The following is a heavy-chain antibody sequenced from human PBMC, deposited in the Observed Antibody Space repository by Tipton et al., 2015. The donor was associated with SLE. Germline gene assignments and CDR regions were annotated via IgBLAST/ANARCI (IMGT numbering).Heavy chain of an antibody. J-gene: IGHJ4*02. D-gene: IGHD5-24*01. CDR3: ARVDGYYRGDYFDY. V-gene: IGHV4-59*11. CDR1: GGSISSHY. Sequence: TLSLTCTVSGGSISSHYWSWIRQSPGKGLEWIGYIYYSGSTNYNPSLQSRVTISVDTSKNQISLKLSSVTAAATAVYYCARVDGYYRGDYFDYWGQGTLVTVSS. CDR2: IYYSGST.